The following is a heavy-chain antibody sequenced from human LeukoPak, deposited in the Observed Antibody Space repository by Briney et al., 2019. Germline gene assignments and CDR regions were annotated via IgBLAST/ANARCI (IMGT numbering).Heavy chain of an antibody. CDR1: GLSFSRFS. Sequence: GGSLRLSCAASGLSFSRFSMIWVRQAPGKGLEWVSSITGRSSYIYYADSVKGRFTISRDNAKNSLYLQMNSLRAEDTAVYYCARDTRYSSSPLDVWGKGTTVTVSS. CDR2: ITGRSSYI. V-gene: IGHV3-21*01. CDR3: ARDTRYSSSPLDV. J-gene: IGHJ6*04. D-gene: IGHD6-13*01.